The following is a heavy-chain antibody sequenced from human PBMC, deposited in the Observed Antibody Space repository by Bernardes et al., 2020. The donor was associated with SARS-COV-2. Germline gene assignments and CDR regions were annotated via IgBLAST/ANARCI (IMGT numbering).Heavy chain of an antibody. D-gene: IGHD2-8*02. Sequence: GGSLRLSCAASGFSFNSYWIHWVRQAPGKGLAWVSRINSDGTSAIYADSVKGRFTISRDNAKNTLYLLMNSLRAEDTAVYYCVRAKLFCTGGACYPPGNYGMDVWGQGTTVTVSS. J-gene: IGHJ6*02. CDR2: INSDGTSA. V-gene: IGHV3-74*01. CDR1: GFSFNSYW. CDR3: VRAKLFCTGGACYPPGNYGMDV.